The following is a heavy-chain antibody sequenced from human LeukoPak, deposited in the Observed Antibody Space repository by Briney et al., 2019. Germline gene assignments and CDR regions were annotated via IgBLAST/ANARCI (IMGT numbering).Heavy chain of an antibody. V-gene: IGHV3-21*01. J-gene: IGHJ4*02. Sequence: PGGSLRLSCAASGFSFSSYNMNWVRQAPGKGLEWVSSITMSSTYIHHADSVKGRFTISRDNAKNSLFLQMNSLRAEDTAVYYCARVLRDYYFDYWGQGTLVTVSS. D-gene: IGHD3-9*01. CDR2: ITMSSTYI. CDR3: ARVLRDYYFDY. CDR1: GFSFSSYN.